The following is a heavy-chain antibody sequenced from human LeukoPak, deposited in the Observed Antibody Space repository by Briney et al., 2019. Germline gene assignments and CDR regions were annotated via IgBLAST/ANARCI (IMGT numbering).Heavy chain of an antibody. CDR1: GFTLSNYS. D-gene: IGHD4-17*01. J-gene: IGHJ4*02. V-gene: IGHV3-21*01. CDR2: ISSSSYI. CDR3: ARDLAYGDDGL. Sequence: GGSLRLSCAASGFTLSNYSMNWVRQAPGKGLEWVAFISSSSYIFYADSLKGRFTISGDNAKNSLYLQMNSLRADDTAVYYCARDLAYGDDGLWGQGTLVTVSS.